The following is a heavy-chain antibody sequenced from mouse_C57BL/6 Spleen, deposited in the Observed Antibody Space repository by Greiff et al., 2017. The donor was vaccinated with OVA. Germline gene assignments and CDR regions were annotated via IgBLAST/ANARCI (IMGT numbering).Heavy chain of an antibody. V-gene: IGHV1-26*01. CDR2: INPNNGGT. CDR1: GYTFTDYY. D-gene: IGHD2-3*01. Sequence: VQLQQSGPELVKPGASVKISCKASGYTFTDYYMNWVKQSHGKSLEWIGDINPNNGGTSYNQKFKGKATLTVDKSSSTAYMELRSLTSEDSAVYYCARSGWFPHYYAMDYWGQGTSVTVSS. CDR3: ARSGWFPHYYAMDY. J-gene: IGHJ4*01.